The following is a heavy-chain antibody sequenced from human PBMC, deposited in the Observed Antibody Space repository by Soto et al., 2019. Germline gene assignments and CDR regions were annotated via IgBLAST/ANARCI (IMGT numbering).Heavy chain of an antibody. J-gene: IGHJ4*02. CDR1: GFTFSSYA. D-gene: IGHD5-12*01. Sequence: EVQLLESGGGLVQPGGSLRLSCAASGFTFSSYAMSWVRQAPGKGLEWVSAISGSAGSTYYADSVKGRFTISRDNSQNTLYLQMNSLRAEDTAVYYCAKGRRDGYKDFDYWGQGTLVTVSS. CDR2: ISGSAGST. V-gene: IGHV3-23*01. CDR3: AKGRRDGYKDFDY.